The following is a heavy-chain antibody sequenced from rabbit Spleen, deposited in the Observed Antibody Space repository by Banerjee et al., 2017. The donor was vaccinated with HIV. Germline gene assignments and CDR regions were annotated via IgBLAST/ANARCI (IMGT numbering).Heavy chain of an antibody. CDR1: GFDFSSYG. J-gene: IGHJ4*01. CDR3: VREVAAKFSL. CDR2: IDPVFGIT. V-gene: IGHV1S7*01. Sequence: QSLEESGGDLVKPGGSLKLSCKASGFDFSSYGVSWVRQAPGKGLEWIGYIDPVFGITYYANWVNGRFTISSHNAQNTLFLQLNSLTAADTATYFCVREVAAKFSLWGQGTLVTVS. D-gene: IGHD4-1*01.